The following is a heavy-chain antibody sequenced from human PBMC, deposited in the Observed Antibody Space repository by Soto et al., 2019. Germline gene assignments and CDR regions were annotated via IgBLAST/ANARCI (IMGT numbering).Heavy chain of an antibody. V-gene: IGHV5-51*01. J-gene: IGHJ6*02. Sequence: GESLKISCKGSGYSFTSYWIGWVRQMPGKGLEWMGIIYPGDSDTRYSPSFQGQVTISADKSISTAYLQWSSLKASDTAMYYCARHWKGYYDSSGYHYSGMDVWGQGTTFTVSS. D-gene: IGHD3-22*01. CDR2: IYPGDSDT. CDR3: ARHWKGYYDSSGYHYSGMDV. CDR1: GYSFTSYW.